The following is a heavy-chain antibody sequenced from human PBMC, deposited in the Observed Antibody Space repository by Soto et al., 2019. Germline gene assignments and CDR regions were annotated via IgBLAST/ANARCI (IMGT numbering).Heavy chain of an antibody. CDR3: ASYDSSGYAFDY. V-gene: IGHV4-30-4*01. D-gene: IGHD3-22*01. CDR1: GGSISSGDYY. CDR2: IYYSGST. J-gene: IGHJ4*02. Sequence: PSETLSLTCTVSGGSISSGDYYWSWIRQPPGKGLEWTGYIYYSGSTYYNPSLKSRVTISVDTSKNQFSLKLSSVTAADTAVYYCASYDSSGYAFDYWGQGTLVTVSS.